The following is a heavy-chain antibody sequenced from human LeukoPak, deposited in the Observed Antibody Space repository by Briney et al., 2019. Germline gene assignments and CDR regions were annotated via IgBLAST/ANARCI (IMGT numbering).Heavy chain of an antibody. J-gene: IGHJ4*02. CDR3: ATSYSSGWYYFDY. CDR1: GFTFSSYE. D-gene: IGHD6-19*01. Sequence: GGSLRLSCAASGFTFSSYEMNWVRQAPGKGLEWVSYISSSGSTIYYADSVKGRFTISRDNAKNSLYLQMDSLRAEDTAVYYCATSYSSGWYYFDYWGQGTLVTVSS. CDR2: ISSSGSTI. V-gene: IGHV3-48*03.